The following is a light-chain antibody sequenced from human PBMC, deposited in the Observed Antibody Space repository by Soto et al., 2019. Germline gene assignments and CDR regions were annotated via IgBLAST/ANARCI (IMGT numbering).Light chain of an antibody. CDR1: QSVSGY. J-gene: IGKJ4*01. V-gene: IGKV3-11*01. Sequence: EIGLTQSPDTLSLSPGERATLSCRASQSVSGYLGWYQQKPGQAPRLLIYDASNRAYGVPARFRGSGSGTNFTLTIASLEPEDFAVYYCQQYNHCPLTFGGGTKVEIK. CDR3: QQYNHCPLT. CDR2: DAS.